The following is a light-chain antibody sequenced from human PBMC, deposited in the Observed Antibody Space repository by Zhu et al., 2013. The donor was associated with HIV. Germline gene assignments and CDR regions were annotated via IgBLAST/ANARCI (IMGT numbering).Light chain of an antibody. CDR3: SSYTSSNVV. J-gene: IGLJ2*01. CDR2: EVS. CDR1: SSDVGGYNY. Sequence: QSALTQPPSASGSPGQSITISCTGTSSDVGGYNYVSWYQQHPGKAPKLMIYEVSNRPSGVSNRFSGSKSGNTASLTISGLQAEDEADYYCSSYTSSNVVFGGGTKLTVL. V-gene: IGLV2-14*01.